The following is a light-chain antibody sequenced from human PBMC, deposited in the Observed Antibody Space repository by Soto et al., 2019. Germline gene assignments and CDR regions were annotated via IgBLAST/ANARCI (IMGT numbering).Light chain of an antibody. CDR1: QSIDSAF. V-gene: IGKV3-20*01. Sequence: EIVLTQSPGTLSLSAGERATVSCRASQSIDSAFFAWYQQKPGQAPRLLIYGLYNRATGIPDRFSGSASGTDFTLTINRLEPEDFAVYYCQLYGISPHFGQGTRLEIK. J-gene: IGKJ5*01. CDR3: QLYGISPH. CDR2: GLY.